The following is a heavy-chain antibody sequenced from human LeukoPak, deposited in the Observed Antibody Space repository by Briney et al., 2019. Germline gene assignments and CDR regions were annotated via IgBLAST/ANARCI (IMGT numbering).Heavy chain of an antibody. CDR2: INHSGST. Sequence: SETLSLTCAVYGVSFSGYYWSWIRQPPGKGLEWIGEINHSGSTNYNPSLKSQVTISVDTSKNRFSLKLSSVTAADTAVYYCARALPRNYGGNSGKGGDYWGQGTLVTVSS. CDR3: ARALPRNYGGNSGKGGDY. D-gene: IGHD4-23*01. V-gene: IGHV4-34*01. J-gene: IGHJ4*02. CDR1: GVSFSGYY.